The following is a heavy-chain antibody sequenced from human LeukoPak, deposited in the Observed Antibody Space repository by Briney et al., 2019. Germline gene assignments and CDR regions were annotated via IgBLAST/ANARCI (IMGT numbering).Heavy chain of an antibody. CDR2: IIPIFGTA. CDR3: ARIPYYYDSSGYYYEYYFDY. V-gene: IGHV1-69*05. J-gene: IGHJ4*02. CDR1: GGTFSSYA. Sequence: GASVKVSCKASGGTFSSYAISWVRQAPGQGLEWMGGIIPIFGTANYAQKLQGRVTMTTDTSTSTAYMELRSLRSDDTAVYYCARIPYYYDSSGYYYEYYFDYWGQGTLVTVSS. D-gene: IGHD3-22*01.